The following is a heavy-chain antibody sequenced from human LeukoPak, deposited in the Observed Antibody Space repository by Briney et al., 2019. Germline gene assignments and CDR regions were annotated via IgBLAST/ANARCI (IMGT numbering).Heavy chain of an antibody. D-gene: IGHD6-13*01. CDR1: GFTFSSYG. CDR3: AKDSGHSSSWYY. J-gene: IGHJ4*02. CDR2: ISGSDDST. Sequence: GGSLRLSCAASGFTFSSYGMNWVRQAPGKGLEWVSGISGSDDSTYYADSVKGRFTISRDIPRNTLYLQMNSLRAEDTAVYYCAKDSGHSSSWYYWGQGTLVTVSS. V-gene: IGHV3-23*01.